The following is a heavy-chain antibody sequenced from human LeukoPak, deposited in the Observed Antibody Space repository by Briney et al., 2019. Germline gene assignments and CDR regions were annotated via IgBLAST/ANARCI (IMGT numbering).Heavy chain of an antibody. D-gene: IGHD5-18*01. V-gene: IGHV3-23*01. CDR1: GYTFSSYA. J-gene: IGHJ6*02. CDR3: AKSTDTAMADGMDV. Sequence: GGSLTLSCAASGYTFSSYAMSGVRHAPGKGLEWVSAISGSGGSTYYADSVKGRYTISRDNSKNTLYMKMNRLRAEDTAVYFCAKSTDTAMADGMDVWGQGTGVTVSS. CDR2: ISGSGGST.